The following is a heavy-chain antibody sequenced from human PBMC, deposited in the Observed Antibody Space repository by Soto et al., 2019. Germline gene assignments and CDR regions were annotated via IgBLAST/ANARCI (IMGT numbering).Heavy chain of an antibody. CDR3: ARGGAYYYKAGFDY. Sequence: QVQLVESGGGVVQPGRSLRLSCAASGFTFSSYAMHWVRQAPGKGLEWVAVISYDGSNKYYADSVKGRFTISRDNSKNTLDLQMNSLRAEDTAVYYCARGGAYYYKAGFDYWGQGTLVTVSS. V-gene: IGHV3-30-3*01. CDR2: ISYDGSNK. CDR1: GFTFSSYA. J-gene: IGHJ4*02. D-gene: IGHD3-10*01.